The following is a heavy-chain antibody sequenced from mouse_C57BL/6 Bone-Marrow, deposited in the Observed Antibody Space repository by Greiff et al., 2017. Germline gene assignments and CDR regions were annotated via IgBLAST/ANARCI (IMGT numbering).Heavy chain of an antibody. CDR2: IYPGDGDT. J-gene: IGHJ2*01. CDR3: ARYHYYSSSMYYFDY. V-gene: IGHV1-82*01. D-gene: IGHD1-1*01. CDR1: GYAFSSSW. Sequence: VQLQESGPELVKPGASVKISCKASGYAFSSSWMNWVKQRPGKGLEWIGRIYPGDGDTNYNGKFKGKATLTADKSSSTAYMQLISLTSEDSAVYFCARYHYYSSSMYYFDYWGQGTTLTVSS.